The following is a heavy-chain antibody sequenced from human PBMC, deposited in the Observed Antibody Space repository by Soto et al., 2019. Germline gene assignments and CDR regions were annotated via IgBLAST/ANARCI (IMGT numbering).Heavy chain of an antibody. V-gene: IGHV3-23*01. Sequence: EVQLLESGGGLVQPGGSLRLSCAASGFTFSSYDMSWVRQAPGKGLEWVSAISGSGGSTYYADSVKGRFTISRDNSKSTLYRQMNSLRAEDTAVYYCANGRYYYDSSAYFAYGGQGTLVTVSS. CDR3: ANGRYYYDSSAYFAY. CDR1: GFTFSSYD. CDR2: ISGSGGST. J-gene: IGHJ4*02. D-gene: IGHD3-22*01.